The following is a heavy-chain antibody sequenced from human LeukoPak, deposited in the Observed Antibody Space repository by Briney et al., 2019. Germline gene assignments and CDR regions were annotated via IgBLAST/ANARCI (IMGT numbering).Heavy chain of an antibody. CDR2: IKPNSGDT. CDR1: GYSFSVHY. D-gene: IGHD1-26*01. CDR3: ARGDEWELAIDF. J-gene: IGHJ4*02. Sequence: WASVKVSCKPSGYSFSVHYINWVRHTLGPGLEWMGWIKPNSGDTNYAQKFQGRLTMTTDTTISTVYMELNRLTSDDTAVYYCARGDEWELAIDFWGQGTLITVSS. V-gene: IGHV1-2*02.